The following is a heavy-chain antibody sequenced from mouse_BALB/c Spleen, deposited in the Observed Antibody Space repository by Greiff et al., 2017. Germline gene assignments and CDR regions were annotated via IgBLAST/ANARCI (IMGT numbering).Heavy chain of an antibody. CDR1: GYAFSSYW. CDR2: IYPGDGDT. Sequence: QVHVKQSGAELVRPGSSVKISCKASGYAFSSYWMNWVKQRPGQGLEWIGQIYPGDGDTNYNGKFKGKATLTADKSSSTAYMQLSSLTSEDSAVYFCARWYYFDYWGQGTTLTVSS. J-gene: IGHJ2*01. CDR3: ARWYYFDY. V-gene: IGHV1-80*01.